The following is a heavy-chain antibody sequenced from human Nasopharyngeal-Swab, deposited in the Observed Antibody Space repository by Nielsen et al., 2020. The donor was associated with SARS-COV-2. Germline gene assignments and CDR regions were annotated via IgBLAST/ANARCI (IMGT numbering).Heavy chain of an antibody. V-gene: IGHV1-8*01. CDR3: ASARQTRYYYDSSGSNFDY. Sequence: ASVKVSCRASGYTFTSYDINWVRQATGQGLEWMGWMNPNSGNTGYAQKFQGRVTMTRNTSISIAYMELSSLRSEDTAVYYCASARQTRYYYDSSGSNFDYWGQGTLVTVSS. D-gene: IGHD3-22*01. J-gene: IGHJ4*02. CDR1: GYTFTSYD. CDR2: MNPNSGNT.